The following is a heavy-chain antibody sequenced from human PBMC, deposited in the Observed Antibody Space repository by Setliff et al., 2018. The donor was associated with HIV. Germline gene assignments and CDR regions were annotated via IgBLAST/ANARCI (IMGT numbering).Heavy chain of an antibody. CDR3: AKDGVAAAGTGGYYYMDV. Sequence: GGSLRLSCAGSEFAFSSYAMSWVRQAPGKGLEWVSAISGSGGSTNYADSVKGRFTISRDNSKNTLYLQMNSLRAEDTAVYYCAKDGVAAAGTGGYYYMDVWGKGTTVTVSS. D-gene: IGHD6-13*01. J-gene: IGHJ6*03. V-gene: IGHV3-23*01. CDR2: ISGSGGST. CDR1: EFAFSSYA.